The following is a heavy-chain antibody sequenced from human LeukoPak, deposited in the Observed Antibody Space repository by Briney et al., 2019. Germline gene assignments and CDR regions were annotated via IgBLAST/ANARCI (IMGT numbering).Heavy chain of an antibody. Sequence: PGGSLRLSCAVSGFPFSSYAMSWVRQAPGKGLEWVSGISGSGDDTYYAASVKGRFTVSRDTSKNTLYLQMNSLGAGDTAVYYCAKDPLNTVMVSPTFDYWGQGTLVTVSS. J-gene: IGHJ4*02. CDR3: AKDPLNTVMVSPTFDY. D-gene: IGHD5-18*01. V-gene: IGHV3-23*01. CDR1: GFPFSSYA. CDR2: ISGSGDDT.